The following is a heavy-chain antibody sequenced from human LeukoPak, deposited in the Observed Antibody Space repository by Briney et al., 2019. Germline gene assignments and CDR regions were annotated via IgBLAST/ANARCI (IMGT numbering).Heavy chain of an antibody. CDR2: IYYSGGT. Sequence: SETLSLTCTVTGGSVSSGSYYWSWIRQPPGKGLEWNGYIYYSGGTNYNPSLKSRVTISVDTSKNQFSLKLSSVTAADTAVYYCARDYGYYYGSGSYYNIPRWFDPWGQGTLVTVSS. J-gene: IGHJ5*02. D-gene: IGHD3-10*01. CDR3: ARDYGYYYGSGSYYNIPRWFDP. CDR1: GGSVSSGSYY. V-gene: IGHV4-61*01.